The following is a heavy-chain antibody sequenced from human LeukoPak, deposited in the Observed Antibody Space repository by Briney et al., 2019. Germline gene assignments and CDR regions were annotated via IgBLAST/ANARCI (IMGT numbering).Heavy chain of an antibody. CDR3: ARRLHYFDY. Sequence: SETLSLTCTVSGGSISSTYDHWDWIRQSPGKGLEWLGSIRYSGTTYYNPSLKGRVTMFVDTSNNRFSLRLSSVTAADTAVYYCARRLHYFDYWGQGSLVTVSS. J-gene: IGHJ4*02. CDR2: IRYSGTT. D-gene: IGHD2-21*02. CDR1: GGSISSTYDH. V-gene: IGHV4-39*01.